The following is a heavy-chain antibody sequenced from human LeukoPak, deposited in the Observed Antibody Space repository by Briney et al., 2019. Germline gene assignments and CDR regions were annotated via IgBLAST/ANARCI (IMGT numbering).Heavy chain of an antibody. J-gene: IGHJ4*02. CDR1: GFTFSTYA. Sequence: GGSLRLSCAASGFTFSTYAVNWVRQAPGKGLEWVSAISSSGGTTYYADSVKGRFSISRDNSKNTLYLQMNSLRAEDTAVYYCAKDRNGWPTSFDSWGQGTLVTVSA. CDR2: ISSSGGTT. CDR3: AKDRNGWPTSFDS. V-gene: IGHV3-23*01. D-gene: IGHD6-19*01.